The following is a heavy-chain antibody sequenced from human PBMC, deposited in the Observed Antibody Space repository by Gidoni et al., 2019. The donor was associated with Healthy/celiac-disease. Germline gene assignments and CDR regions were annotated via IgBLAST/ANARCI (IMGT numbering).Heavy chain of an antibody. V-gene: IGHV3-9*01. CDR3: AKDIGDCSSTSCYKSRPLYYFDY. CDR1: GFTFDDYA. J-gene: IGHJ4*02. D-gene: IGHD2-2*02. CDR2: ISWNGGSI. Sequence: EVQLVESGGGLVQPGRSLRLSCTASGFTFDDYAMHWVRQAPGKGLEWVSGISWNGGSIGYADSVKGRFTISRDNAKNSLYLQMNSLRAEDTALYYCAKDIGDCSSTSCYKSRPLYYFDYWGQGTLVTVSS.